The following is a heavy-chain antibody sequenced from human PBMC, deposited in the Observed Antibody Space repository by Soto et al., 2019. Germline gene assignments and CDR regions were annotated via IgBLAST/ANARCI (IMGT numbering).Heavy chain of an antibody. D-gene: IGHD3-9*01. V-gene: IGHV3-64*01. CDR2: ISSNGGST. Sequence: TGGSLRLSCAASGFTFSSYAMHWVRQAPGKGLEYVSAISSNGGSTYYANSVKGRFTISRDNSKNTLYLQMGSLRAEDMAVYYCARVPYYDILTGYFDYWGQGTLVTVSS. CDR3: ARVPYYDILTGYFDY. CDR1: GFTFSSYA. J-gene: IGHJ4*02.